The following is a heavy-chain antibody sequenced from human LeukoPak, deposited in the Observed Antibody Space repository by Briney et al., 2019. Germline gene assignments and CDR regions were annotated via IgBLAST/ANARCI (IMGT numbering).Heavy chain of an antibody. D-gene: IGHD3/OR15-3a*01. Sequence: GASVKVSCKASGYTFTSYGISWVRQAHGQGLEWMGWISAYNGNTNYAQKLQGRVTMTTDTSTSTAYMELRSLRSDDTAVYYCARDLPRTGFDYYYYYYYMDVWGKGTTVTVSS. CDR2: ISAYNGNT. V-gene: IGHV1-18*01. CDR3: ARDLPRTGFDYYYYYYYMDV. J-gene: IGHJ6*03. CDR1: GYTFTSYG.